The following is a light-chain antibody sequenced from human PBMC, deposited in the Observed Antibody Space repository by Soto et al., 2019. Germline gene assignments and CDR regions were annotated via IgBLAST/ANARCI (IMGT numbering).Light chain of an antibody. CDR3: QSYDISLSVSVV. CDR1: SSNIGAGYD. V-gene: IGLV1-40*01. J-gene: IGLJ2*01. Sequence: QSVLTQPPSVSGAPGQRVTISCTGSSSNIGAGYDVQWYQQIPGAAPRLLIFGNTNRPSGVPGRFSGSRSGISASLAISGLQAEDEADYYCQSYDISLSVSVVFGGGTQLTVL. CDR2: GNT.